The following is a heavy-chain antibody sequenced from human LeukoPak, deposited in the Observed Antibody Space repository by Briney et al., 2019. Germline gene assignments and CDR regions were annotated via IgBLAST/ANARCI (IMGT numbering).Heavy chain of an antibody. J-gene: IGHJ4*02. CDR1: GYTLTELS. CDR2: FDPEDGET. V-gene: IGHV1-24*01. D-gene: IGHD1-26*01. CDR3: ATDRRYSGSYPNFDY. Sequence: ASVKVSCTVSGYTLTELSMHWVRQAPGKGLEWMGGFDPEDGETIYAQKFQGRVTMTEDTSTDTAYMELSSLRSEDTAVYYCATDRRYSGSYPNFDYWGQGTLVTVSS.